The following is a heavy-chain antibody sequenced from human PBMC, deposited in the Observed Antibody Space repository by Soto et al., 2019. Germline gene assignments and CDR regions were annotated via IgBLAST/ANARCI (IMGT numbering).Heavy chain of an antibody. CDR1: SSSISSYF. CDR3: ARGWSSSWPY. Sequence: SETLSLTCNFSSSSISSYFWRWMRHSPGTGLEWISFKYNTWSSDHNPSLKGRVSISVDASKNQISLTVNSVNAADTAVYNCARGWSSSWPYWGQGILVTVSS. J-gene: IGHJ4*02. V-gene: IGHV4-59*01. D-gene: IGHD6-13*01. CDR2: KYNTWSS.